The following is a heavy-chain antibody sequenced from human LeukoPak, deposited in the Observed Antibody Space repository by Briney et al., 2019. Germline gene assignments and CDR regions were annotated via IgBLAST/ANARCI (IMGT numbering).Heavy chain of an antibody. CDR1: GGSFSGYY. CDR3: ARVQYYYDSSGYYVVANYFDY. J-gene: IGHJ4*02. V-gene: IGHV4-34*01. Sequence: SETLSLTCAVYGGSFSGYYWSWIRQPPGKGLEWIGSIYYSGSTYYNPSLKSRVTISVDTSKNQFSLKLSSVTAADTAVYYCARVQYYYDSSGYYVVANYFDYWGQGTLVTVSS. D-gene: IGHD3-22*01. CDR2: IYYSGST.